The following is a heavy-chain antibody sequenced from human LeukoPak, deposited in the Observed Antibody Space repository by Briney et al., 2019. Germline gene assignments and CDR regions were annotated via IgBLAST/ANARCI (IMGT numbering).Heavy chain of an antibody. Sequence: KPSETLSLTRAVYGGSFSGYYGSWIRQPPGKGLEWIGEINHSGSTNYNPSLKSRVTISVDTSKNQFSLKLSSVTAADTAVYYCARDRIGGYYYYGMDVWGQETTVTVSS. V-gene: IGHV4-34*01. D-gene: IGHD1-14*01. CDR1: GGSFSGYY. CDR2: INHSGST. J-gene: IGHJ6*02. CDR3: ARDRIGGYYYYGMDV.